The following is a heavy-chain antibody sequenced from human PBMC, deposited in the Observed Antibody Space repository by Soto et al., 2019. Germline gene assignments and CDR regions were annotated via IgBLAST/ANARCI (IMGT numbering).Heavy chain of an antibody. Sequence: EVQLLESGGGLLQPGGSLRLFCTASGFTFSNYAMTWVRQAPGKGLEWVSTITGSGGGTYYADSVKGRFTISRDNSKNTLYLQMPNLRADDTAVYYCAKEMIASTVADFFDYWGQGTLVTVSS. CDR3: AKEMIASTVADFFDY. J-gene: IGHJ4*02. V-gene: IGHV3-23*01. CDR1: GFTFSNYA. D-gene: IGHD6-19*01. CDR2: ITGSGGGT.